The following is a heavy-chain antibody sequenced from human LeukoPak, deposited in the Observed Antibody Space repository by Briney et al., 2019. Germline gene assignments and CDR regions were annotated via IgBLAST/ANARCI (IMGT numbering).Heavy chain of an antibody. Sequence: GGSLRLSCAASGFTFSSYAMSWVRQAPGKGLEWVSAISGSGGSTYYADSVKGRFTISRDNSKNTLYLQMNSLRAEDTAVYYCAKDFSPPEKIVVVPAAIRHWGQGTLVTVSS. J-gene: IGHJ4*02. CDR3: AKDFSPPEKIVVVPAAIRH. CDR2: ISGSGGST. CDR1: GFTFSSYA. V-gene: IGHV3-23*01. D-gene: IGHD2-2*02.